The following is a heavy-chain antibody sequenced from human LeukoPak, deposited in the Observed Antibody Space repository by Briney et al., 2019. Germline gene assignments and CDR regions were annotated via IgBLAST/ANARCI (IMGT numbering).Heavy chain of an antibody. CDR1: GYTFTGYY. J-gene: IGHJ4*02. Sequence: GASVKVSCKASGYTFTGYYMHWVRQAPGQGLEWMVRINPNSGGTNYAQKFQGRVTMTRDTSISTAYMELSRLRSDDTAVYYCARDVGGVGASPLYYFDYWGQGTLVTVSS. D-gene: IGHD1-26*01. CDR2: INPNSGGT. CDR3: ARDVGGVGASPLYYFDY. V-gene: IGHV1-2*06.